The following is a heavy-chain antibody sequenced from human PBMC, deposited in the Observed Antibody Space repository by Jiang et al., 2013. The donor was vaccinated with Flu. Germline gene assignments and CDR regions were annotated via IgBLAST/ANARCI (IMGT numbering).Heavy chain of an antibody. Sequence: SGYSFTSYWIGWVRQMPGKGLEWMGIIYPGDSDTRYSPSFQGQVTISADKSISTAYLQWSSLKASDTAMYYCARRAYCGGDCYLYYFDYWGQGTLVTVSS. D-gene: IGHD2-21*02. J-gene: IGHJ4*02. V-gene: IGHV5-51*01. CDR3: ARRAYCGGDCYLYYFDY. CDR2: IYPGDSDT. CDR1: GYSFTSYW.